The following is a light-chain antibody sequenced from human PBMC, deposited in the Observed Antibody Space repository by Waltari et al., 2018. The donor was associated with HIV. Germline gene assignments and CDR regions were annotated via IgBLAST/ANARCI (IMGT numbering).Light chain of an antibody. CDR2: EVS. J-gene: IGLJ1*01. CDR1: RSDAGGYNY. CDR3: SSYTSSSTLYV. Sequence: QSALTQPASVSGSRGQAITISCTVTRSDAGGYNYVSGYQHPPGTAPKLMIYEVSNRPSGVSNRFSGSKSGNTASLTISGLQAEDEADYYCSSYTSSSTLYVFGSGTKVTVL. V-gene: IGLV2-14*01.